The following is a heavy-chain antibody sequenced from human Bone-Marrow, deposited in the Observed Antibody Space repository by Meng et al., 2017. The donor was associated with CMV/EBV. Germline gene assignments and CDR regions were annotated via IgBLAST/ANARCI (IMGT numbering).Heavy chain of an antibody. Sequence: GESLKISCAASGFTFSSYWMHWVRQAPGKGLVWVSRINSDGSSTSYADSVKGRFTISRDNAENTLYLQMNTLRAEDTGVYYCARACGAHDYWGQGTLVADSS. CDR3: ARACGAHDY. D-gene: IGHD1-26*01. CDR1: GFTFSSYW. J-gene: IGHJ4*02. CDR2: INSDGSST. V-gene: IGHV3-74*01.